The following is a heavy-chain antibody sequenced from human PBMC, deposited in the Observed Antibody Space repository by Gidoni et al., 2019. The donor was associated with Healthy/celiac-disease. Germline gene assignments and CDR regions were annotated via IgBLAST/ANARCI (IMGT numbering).Heavy chain of an antibody. V-gene: IGHV1-69*06. D-gene: IGHD3-3*01. CDR1: GGTFSSYA. J-gene: IGHJ4*02. Sequence: QVQLVQSGAEVKKPGSSVKVSCKASGGTFSSYAISWVRQAPGQGLEWMGGIIPIFGTANYAQKFQGRVTITADKSTSTAYMELSSLRSEDTAVYYCARGGLGEYYDFWSGYSIFDYWGQGTLVTVSS. CDR3: ARGGLGEYYDFWSGYSIFDY. CDR2: IIPIFGTA.